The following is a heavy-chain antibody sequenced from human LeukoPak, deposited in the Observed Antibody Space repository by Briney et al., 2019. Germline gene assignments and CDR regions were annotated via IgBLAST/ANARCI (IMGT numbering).Heavy chain of an antibody. Sequence: SETLSLTCTVSGGSISSYYWSWIRQPPGKGLEWIGYIYYSGSTNYNPSLKSRVTISVDTSKNQFSLKLSSVTAADTAVYYCARAAGSSGWSTPYYFDYWGQGTLVTVSS. D-gene: IGHD6-19*01. J-gene: IGHJ4*02. CDR1: GGSISSYY. V-gene: IGHV4-59*01. CDR2: IYYSGST. CDR3: ARAAGSSGWSTPYYFDY.